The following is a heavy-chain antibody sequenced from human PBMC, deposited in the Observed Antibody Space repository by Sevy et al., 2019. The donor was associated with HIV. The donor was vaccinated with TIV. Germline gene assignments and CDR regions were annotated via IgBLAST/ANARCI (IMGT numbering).Heavy chain of an antibody. CDR3: ARVATVTTAEYFQH. D-gene: IGHD4-17*01. CDR1: GFTFSSYA. Sequence: GGSLRLSFAASGFTFSSYAMLWVRQAPGKGLEWVAVISYDGSNKYYADSVKGRFTISRDNSKNTLYLQMNSLRAEDTAVYYCARVATVTTAEYFQHWGQGTLVTVSS. CDR2: ISYDGSNK. J-gene: IGHJ1*01. V-gene: IGHV3-30-3*01.